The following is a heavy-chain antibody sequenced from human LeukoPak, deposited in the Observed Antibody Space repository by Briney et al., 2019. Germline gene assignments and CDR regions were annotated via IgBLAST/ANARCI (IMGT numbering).Heavy chain of an antibody. J-gene: IGHJ6*03. Sequence: SETLSLTCAVYGGSFSGYYWSWIRQPPAKGLDWIGEINHSGSTNYNPSLKSRVTISVDTSKNQFSLKLSSVTAADTAVYYCARGVRSTPLRGYYYYYYMDVWGKGTTVTVSS. D-gene: IGHD2-2*01. CDR1: GGSFSGYY. CDR2: INHSGST. CDR3: ARGVRSTPLRGYYYYYYMDV. V-gene: IGHV4-34*01.